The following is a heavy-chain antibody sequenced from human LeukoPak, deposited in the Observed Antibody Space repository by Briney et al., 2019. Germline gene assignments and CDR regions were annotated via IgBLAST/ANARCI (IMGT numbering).Heavy chain of an antibody. D-gene: IGHD5-24*01. CDR3: AKDDEERWLPDY. V-gene: IGHV3-23*01. CDR1: GFTLSSYA. J-gene: IGHJ4*02. Sequence: GGSLRLSCAASGFTLSSYAMSWVRQAPGKGLEWVSAISGSGGSTYYADSVKGRFTISRDNSKNTLYLQMNSLRAEDTAVYYCAKDDEERWLPDYWGQGTLVTVSS. CDR2: ISGSGGST.